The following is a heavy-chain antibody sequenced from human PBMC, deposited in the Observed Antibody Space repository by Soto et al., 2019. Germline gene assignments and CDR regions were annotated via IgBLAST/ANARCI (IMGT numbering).Heavy chain of an antibody. Sequence: SETLSLTCTVSGGSISRYYWSWIRQPPGKGLEWIGYIYYSGSTNYNPSLKSRVTISVDTSKNQFSLKLSSVTAADTAVYYCASSEYSGYDVSSAFDIWGQGTMVTVSS. D-gene: IGHD5-12*01. CDR2: IYYSGST. V-gene: IGHV4-59*01. CDR1: GGSISRYY. J-gene: IGHJ3*02. CDR3: ASSEYSGYDVSSAFDI.